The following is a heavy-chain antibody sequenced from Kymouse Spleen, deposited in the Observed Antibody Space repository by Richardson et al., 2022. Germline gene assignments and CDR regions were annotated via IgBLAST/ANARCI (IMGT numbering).Heavy chain of an antibody. D-gene: IGHD4-11,IGHD4-11*01. Sequence: QLQLQESGPGLVKPSETLSLTCTVSGGSISSSSYYWGWIRQPPGKGLEWIGSIYYSGSTYYNPSLKSRVTISVDTSKNQFSLKLSSVTAADTAVYYCARSYSKASYYYYYGMDVWGQGTTVTVSS. CDR2: IYYSGST. CDR3: ARSYSKASYYYYYGMDV. CDR1: GGSISSSSYY. V-gene: IGHV4-39*01. J-gene: IGHJ6*02.